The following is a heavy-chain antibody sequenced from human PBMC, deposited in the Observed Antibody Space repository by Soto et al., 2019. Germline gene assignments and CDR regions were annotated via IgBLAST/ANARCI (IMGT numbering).Heavy chain of an antibody. CDR1: GFTFTNYA. D-gene: IGHD3-22*01. CDR2: ISGGGVST. Sequence: XGSLRLSCVASGFTFTNYALAWVRQAPGKGLEWVSAISGGGVSTYYADSVRGRFTISRDNSQNTLYLQMNSLRAEDTALYYCAKWDVVIPYTMSGMNSFDPWGQGTQVTASS. J-gene: IGHJ5*02. V-gene: IGHV3-23*01. CDR3: AKWDVVIPYTMSGMNSFDP.